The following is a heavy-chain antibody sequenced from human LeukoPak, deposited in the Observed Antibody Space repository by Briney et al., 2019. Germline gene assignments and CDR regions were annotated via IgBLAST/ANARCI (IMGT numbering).Heavy chain of an antibody. CDR1: GFTFSSYA. D-gene: IGHD2-15*01. Sequence: GGSLRLSCAASGFTFSSYAMHWVRQAPGKGLEWVAVISYDGSDKYYADSVKGRFTISRDNSKNTLYLQMNSLRAEDTAVYYCATLVAYGMDVWGQGTTVTVSS. CDR3: ATLVAYGMDV. V-gene: IGHV3-30-3*01. J-gene: IGHJ6*02. CDR2: ISYDGSDK.